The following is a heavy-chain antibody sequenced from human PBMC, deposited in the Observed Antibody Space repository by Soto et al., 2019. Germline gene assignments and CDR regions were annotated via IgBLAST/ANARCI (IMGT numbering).Heavy chain of an antibody. CDR3: ARDKNQLPYIVASYYFDY. D-gene: IGHD5-12*01. V-gene: IGHV3-33*08. CDR1: GFTFSSYG. Sequence: GGSLRLSCAASGFTFSSYGMHWVRQAPGKGLEWVAVIWYDGSNKYYADSVKGRFTISRDNSKNTLYLQMNSLRAEDTAVYYCARDKNQLPYIVASYYFDYWGQGTLVTVSS. J-gene: IGHJ4*02. CDR2: IWYDGSNK.